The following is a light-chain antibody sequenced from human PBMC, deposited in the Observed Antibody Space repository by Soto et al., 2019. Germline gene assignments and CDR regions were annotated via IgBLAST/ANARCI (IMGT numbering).Light chain of an antibody. CDR2: EVS. CDR1: SSDVGGYNY. J-gene: IGLJ1*01. CDR3: SSYTSSSTLV. V-gene: IGLV2-14*01. Sequence: QSALTQPASVSGSPGQSITISCTGTSSDVGGYNYVSWYQQHPGKAPKLMSYEVSNRPSGVSNRFSGAKSGNTASLTISGLQAEDEADYYCSSYTSSSTLVFGPGTKLTVL.